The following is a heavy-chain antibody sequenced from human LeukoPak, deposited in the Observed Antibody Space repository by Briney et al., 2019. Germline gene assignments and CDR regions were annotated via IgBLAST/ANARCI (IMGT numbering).Heavy chain of an antibody. CDR1: GGPIRSYY. V-gene: IGHV4-59*01. J-gene: IGHJ4*02. CDR3: ARESYTMVRGVIIDY. Sequence: SETLSLTCTVSGGPIRSYYWSWIRQPPGKGLEWIGYIYYSGSTNYNPSLKSRVTISVDTSKNQFSLKLSSVTAADTAVYYCARESYTMVRGVIIDYWGQGTLVTVSS. D-gene: IGHD3-10*01. CDR2: IYYSGST.